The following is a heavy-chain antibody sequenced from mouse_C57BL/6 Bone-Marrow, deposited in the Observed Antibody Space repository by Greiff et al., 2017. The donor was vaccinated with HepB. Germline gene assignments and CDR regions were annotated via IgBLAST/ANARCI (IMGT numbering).Heavy chain of an antibody. J-gene: IGHJ2*01. CDR3: ARNIDLPYFNY. CDR2: IYPGSGNT. CDR1: GYTFTDYY. D-gene: IGHD5-5*01. Sequence: QVQLQQSGAELVRPGASVKLSCKASGYTFTDYYINWVKQRPGQGLEWIARIYPGSGNTYYNEKFKGKATLTAEKSSSTAYMQLSSLTSEDSAVYFCARNIDLPYFNYWGQGTTLTVSS. V-gene: IGHV1-76*01.